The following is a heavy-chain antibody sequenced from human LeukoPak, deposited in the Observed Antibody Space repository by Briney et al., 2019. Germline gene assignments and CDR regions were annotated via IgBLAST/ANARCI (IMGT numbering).Heavy chain of an antibody. CDR2: IKQDGSDK. CDR3: ARGVPTCVDYFDY. Sequence: GGSLRLSCAASGFTFSDYWMTWVRQAPGRGLEWVAVIKQDGSDKYYVDSLKGRFTISRDNAKNSLYLQMNSLRAEDTAVYYCARGVPTCVDYFDYWGQGTLVTVSS. V-gene: IGHV3-7*01. D-gene: IGHD2/OR15-2a*01. CDR1: GFTFSDYW. J-gene: IGHJ4*02.